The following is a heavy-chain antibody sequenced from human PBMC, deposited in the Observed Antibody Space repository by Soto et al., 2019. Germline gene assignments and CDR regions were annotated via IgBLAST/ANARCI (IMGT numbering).Heavy chain of an antibody. CDR2: TYYRSKWYN. Sequence: SQTLSLSCVISGDSVFSNSAAWNWIRQSPSRGLEWLGRTYYRSKWYNDYAVSVKSRITINPDTSKNQFSLQLNSVTPEDTAVYYCARGSIVAGPSKENYYYGMDVWGQGTTVTVSS. CDR1: GDSVFSNSAA. CDR3: ARGSIVAGPSKENYYYGMDV. V-gene: IGHV6-1*01. J-gene: IGHJ6*02. D-gene: IGHD2-21*01.